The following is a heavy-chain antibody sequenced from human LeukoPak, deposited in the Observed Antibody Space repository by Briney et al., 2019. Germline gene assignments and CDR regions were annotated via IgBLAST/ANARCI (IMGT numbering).Heavy chain of an antibody. CDR2: INPNGGRT. CDR1: ENTFTNYY. D-gene: IGHD2-21*02. V-gene: IGHV1-46*01. Sequence: ASVKVSCKASENTFTNYYMHWVRQAPGQGLEWLGIINPNGGRTAYAQNFQGRVSMTRDTSTTTVYMELSSLRSDDTAVYYCARPDVAYCGGDCYSESWGQGTLVTVSS. CDR3: ARPDVAYCGGDCYSES. J-gene: IGHJ5*02.